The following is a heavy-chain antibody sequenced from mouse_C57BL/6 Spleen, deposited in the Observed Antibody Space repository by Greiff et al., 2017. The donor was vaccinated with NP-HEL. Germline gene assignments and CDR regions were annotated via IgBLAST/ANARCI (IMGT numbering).Heavy chain of an antibody. V-gene: IGHV1-26*01. CDR3: ARGIYYYGSSPFAY. CDR1: GYTFTDYY. Sequence: EVKLQQSGPELVKPGASVKISCKASGYTFTDYYMNWVKQSHGKSLEWIGDINPNNGGTSYNQKFKGKATLTVDKSSSTAYMELRSLTSEDSAVYYCARGIYYYGSSPFAYWGQGTLVTVSA. CDR2: INPNNGGT. D-gene: IGHD1-1*01. J-gene: IGHJ3*01.